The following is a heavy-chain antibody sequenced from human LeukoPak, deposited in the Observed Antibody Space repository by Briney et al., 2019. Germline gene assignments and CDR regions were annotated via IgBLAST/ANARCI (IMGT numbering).Heavy chain of an antibody. V-gene: IGHV3-48*04. CDR2: ISSSSTTM. J-gene: IGHJ6*02. D-gene: IGHD3-10*01. CDR1: GFTFSSYN. CDR3: ARVNMVRGVHYYGMDV. Sequence: PGGSLRLSCAASGFTFSSYNMYWVRQAPGKGLEWISYISSSSTTMYDADSVKGRFTISRDNAKNSLYLQMNSLRAEDTAVYYCARVNMVRGVHYYGMDVWGQGTTVTVSS.